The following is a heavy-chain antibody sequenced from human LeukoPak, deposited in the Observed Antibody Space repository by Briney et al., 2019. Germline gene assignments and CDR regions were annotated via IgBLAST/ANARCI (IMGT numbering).Heavy chain of an antibody. J-gene: IGHJ4*02. CDR2: TWSDGSKE. CDR3: VRSRTDGTWHQSYFDY. D-gene: IGHD5-24*01. CDR1: GFTFNSYG. V-gene: IGHV3-33*01. Sequence: PGRSLRLSCAASGFTFNSYGLHWIRQAPGKGLEWVALTWSDGSKEYCADSVKGRFTISRDDSKNTVYLQMNSLRAEDTAVYYCVRSRTDGTWHQSYFDYWGQGTLVTVSS.